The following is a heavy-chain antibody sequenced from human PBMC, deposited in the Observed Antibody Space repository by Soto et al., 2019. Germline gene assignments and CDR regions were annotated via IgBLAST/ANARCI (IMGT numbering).Heavy chain of an antibody. CDR2: ISYDGSKK. V-gene: IGHV3-30*18. CDR1: VFSLRSYA. J-gene: IGHJ3*02. CDR3: AKSFGAIAATAFDM. D-gene: IGHD2-15*01. Sequence: GGSLRLSCAASVFSLRSYAMHWVRQAPGKGLEWVAVISYDGSKKYYADSVKGRFTISRDNSKNTLYLQMNSLRAEDTTVYYCAKSFGAIAATAFDMWGQGTMVTVSS.